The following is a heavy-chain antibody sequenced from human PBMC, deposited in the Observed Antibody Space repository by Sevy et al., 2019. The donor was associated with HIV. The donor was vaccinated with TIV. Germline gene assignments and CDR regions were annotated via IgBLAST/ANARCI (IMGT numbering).Heavy chain of an antibody. CDR2: ISSSSSYI. CDR1: GFTFSSYS. D-gene: IGHD3-22*01. Sequence: GGSLRLSCAASGFTFSSYSMNWVRQAPGKGLEWVSSISSSSSYIYYANSVKGRFTISRDNANNSLYLQMNSLRAEDTAVYYCARTPLTMIVVVPLDYWGQGTLVTVSS. V-gene: IGHV3-21*01. CDR3: ARTPLTMIVVVPLDY. J-gene: IGHJ4*02.